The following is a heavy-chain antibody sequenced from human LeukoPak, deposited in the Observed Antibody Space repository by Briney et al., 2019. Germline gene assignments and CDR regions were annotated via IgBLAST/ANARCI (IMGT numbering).Heavy chain of an antibody. V-gene: IGHV1-2*06. J-gene: IGHJ4*02. CDR3: APAGYSSSWYQSYHFDY. D-gene: IGHD6-13*01. Sequence: ASVKVSCKASGYTFTGYYMHWVRQAPRHGLEWMGRINPNSGGTNYAQKFQGRVTMTRDTSISTAYMELSRLRSDDTAVCYCAPAGYSSSWYQSYHFDYWGQGTLVTVSS. CDR2: INPNSGGT. CDR1: GYTFTGYY.